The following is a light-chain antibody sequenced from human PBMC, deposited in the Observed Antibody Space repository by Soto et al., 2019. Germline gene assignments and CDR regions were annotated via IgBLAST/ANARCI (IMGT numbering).Light chain of an antibody. CDR3: SSYTSSSTLRV. CDR1: SSDVGGYKY. CDR2: EVS. V-gene: IGLV2-14*01. J-gene: IGLJ3*02. Sequence: QSVLTQPAPVSGSPGQSITISCTGTSSDVGGYKYVSWYQQHPGKAPKLMIYEVSNRPSGVSNRFSGSKSGNTASLTISGLQAEDEADYYCSSYTSSSTLRVFGGGTKLTVL.